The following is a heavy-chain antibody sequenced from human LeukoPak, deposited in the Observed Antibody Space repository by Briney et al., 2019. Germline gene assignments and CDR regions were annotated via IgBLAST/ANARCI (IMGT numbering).Heavy chain of an antibody. CDR2: ISYDGSNK. J-gene: IGHJ4*02. Sequence: PGGSLRLSCAASGFTFSSYGMHWVRQAPRKGLEWVAVISYDGSNKYYADSVKGRFTISRDNSKNTLYLQMNSLRAEDTAVYYCAKDRSTRYSSGWWEARPEYYFDYWGQGTLVTVSS. CDR1: GFTFSSYG. CDR3: AKDRSTRYSSGWWEARPEYYFDY. D-gene: IGHD6-19*01. V-gene: IGHV3-30*18.